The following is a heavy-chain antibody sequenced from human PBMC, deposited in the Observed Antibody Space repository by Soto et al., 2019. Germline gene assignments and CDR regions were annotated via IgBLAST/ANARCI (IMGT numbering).Heavy chain of an antibody. Sequence: SVKVSCKASGGTFSSYAISWVRQAPGQGLEWMGGIIPIFGTANYAQKFQGRVTITADKSTSTAYMELSSLRSEDTAVYYCARGFGYSGYDYGAFGLNWDYWGQGTLVTVSS. CDR3: ARGFGYSGYDYGAFGLNWDY. J-gene: IGHJ4*02. CDR2: IIPIFGTA. CDR1: GGTFSSYA. D-gene: IGHD5-12*01. V-gene: IGHV1-69*06.